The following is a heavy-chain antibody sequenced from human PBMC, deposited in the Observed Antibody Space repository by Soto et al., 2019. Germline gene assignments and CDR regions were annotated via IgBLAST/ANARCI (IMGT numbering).Heavy chain of an antibody. V-gene: IGHV1-69*01. D-gene: IGHD2-21*02. Sequence: QVQLVQSGAEVKKLGSSVKVSCKASGGTFSSYAISWVRQAPGQGLEWMGGIIPIFGTANYAQKFQGRVTITADESTSTAYMELSSLRSEDTAVYYCARAFCGGDCYASDWYFDLWGRGTLVTVSS. CDR2: IIPIFGTA. CDR1: GGTFSSYA. J-gene: IGHJ2*01. CDR3: ARAFCGGDCYASDWYFDL.